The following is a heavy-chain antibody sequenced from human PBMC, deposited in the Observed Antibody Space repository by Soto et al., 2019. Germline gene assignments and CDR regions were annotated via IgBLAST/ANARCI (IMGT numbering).Heavy chain of an antibody. CDR3: ARDRKRPVPGVWEDTVMVVLYYYGMDV. CDR1: GGTFSSYA. Sequence: SVKVSCKASGGTFSSYAISWVRQAPGQGLEWMGGIIPIFGTANYAQKFQGRVTITADESTSTAYMELSSLRSEDTAVYYCARDRKRPVPGVWEDTVMVVLYYYGMDVWGQGTTVTVSS. CDR2: IIPIFGTA. D-gene: IGHD5-18*01. V-gene: IGHV1-69*13. J-gene: IGHJ6*02.